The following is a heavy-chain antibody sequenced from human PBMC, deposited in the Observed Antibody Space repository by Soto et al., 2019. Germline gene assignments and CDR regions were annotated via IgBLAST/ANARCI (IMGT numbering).Heavy chain of an antibody. J-gene: IGHJ3*02. CDR1: GGSISSYY. CDR3: ARGRMYYDFWSGDKNDAFDI. V-gene: IGHV4-59*01. CDR2: IYYSGST. D-gene: IGHD3-3*01. Sequence: QVQLQESGPGLVKPSETLSLTCTVSGGSISSYYWSWIRQPPGKGLEWIGYIYYSGSTNYNPSLKSRVTISVDTSKNQFSLKLSSVTAADTAVYYCARGRMYYDFWSGDKNDAFDIWGQGTMVTVSS.